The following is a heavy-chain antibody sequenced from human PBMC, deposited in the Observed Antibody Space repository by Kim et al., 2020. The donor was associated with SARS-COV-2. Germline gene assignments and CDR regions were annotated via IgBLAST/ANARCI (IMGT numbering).Heavy chain of an antibody. D-gene: IGHD4-17*01. V-gene: IGHV1-46*01. CDR1: GYTFTSYY. J-gene: IGHJ6*02. Sequence: ASVKVSCKASGYTFTSYYMHWVRQAPGQGLEWMGIINPSGGSTSYAQKFQGRVTMTRDTSTSTVYMELSSLRSEDTAVYYCARDPEKDDYGDYYYYGMDVWGQGTTVTVSS. CDR3: ARDPEKDDYGDYYYYGMDV. CDR2: INPSGGST.